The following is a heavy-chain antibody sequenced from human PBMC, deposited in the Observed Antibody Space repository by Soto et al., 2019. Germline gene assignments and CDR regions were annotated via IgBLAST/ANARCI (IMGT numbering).Heavy chain of an antibody. Sequence: PGGSLRLSCAASGFTFSSYAMSWVRQAPGKGLEWVSAISGSGGSTYYADSVKGRFTISRDNSKNTLYLQMNSLRAEDTAVYYCAKAGSSSLVWSPIDYWGQGTLVTVSS. CDR3: AKAGSSSLVWSPIDY. CDR1: GFTFSSYA. D-gene: IGHD6-6*01. V-gene: IGHV3-23*01. J-gene: IGHJ4*02. CDR2: ISGSGGST.